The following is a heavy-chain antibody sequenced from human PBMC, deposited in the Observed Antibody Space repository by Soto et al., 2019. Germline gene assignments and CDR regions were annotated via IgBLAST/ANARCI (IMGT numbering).Heavy chain of an antibody. CDR3: ARARGYTYGPPTY. V-gene: IGHV3-33*01. D-gene: IGHD5-18*01. Sequence: GGSLRLSCAASGFTFNTYCMHLVRQAPGKGLECVSVIWYDGSLKYYADSVKGRFTISRDNSKNTLYLQINSLRAEDTAVYYCARARGYTYGPPTYWGQGTLVTVSS. CDR1: GFTFNTYC. J-gene: IGHJ4*02. CDR2: IWYDGSLK.